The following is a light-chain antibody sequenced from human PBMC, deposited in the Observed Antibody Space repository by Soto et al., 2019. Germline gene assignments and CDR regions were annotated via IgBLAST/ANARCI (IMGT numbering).Light chain of an antibody. V-gene: IGKV3-20*01. CDR3: HQHAESPLT. Sequence: EIVLTQSPGTLSLSPGERATLSCRASQSVGNNYLAWYQQKPGQAPRLLIYTASIRATGIPDRFSGSGSGTDFTLTISRLEPEDFAVYYCHQHAESPLTFGGGTKV. CDR2: TAS. J-gene: IGKJ4*01. CDR1: QSVGNNY.